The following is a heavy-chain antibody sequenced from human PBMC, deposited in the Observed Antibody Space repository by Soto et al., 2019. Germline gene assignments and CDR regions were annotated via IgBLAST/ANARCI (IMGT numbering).Heavy chain of an antibody. CDR1: GFTFSRYW. CDR2: IKQDGSEK. Sequence: GGSLRLSCAASGFTFSRYWMTWVLQAPWKGLEWVANIKQDGSEKYYVDSVKGRFTISRDNAENSLYLQMNSLRVEDTVVYYCTRDDTYSTQDWGQATRVNVSS. V-gene: IGHV3-7*05. J-gene: IGHJ4*02. D-gene: IGHD6-13*01. CDR3: TRDDTYSTQD.